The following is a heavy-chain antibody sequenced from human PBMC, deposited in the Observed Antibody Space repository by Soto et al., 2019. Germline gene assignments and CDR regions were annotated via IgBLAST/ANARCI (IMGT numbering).Heavy chain of an antibody. CDR3: ARGRGILTGYYGYYFDY. D-gene: IGHD3-9*01. J-gene: IGHJ4*02. CDR2: INPSGST. CDR1: GGSFSGYY. Sequence: PSETLSLTCTVHGGSFSGYYWSWIRQPPGKGLEWIGEINPSGSTNYNPSLKSRVTISVDTSRNHFSLKLSSVTAADTAVYYCARGRGILTGYYGYYFDYWGQGTLVT. V-gene: IGHV4-34*01.